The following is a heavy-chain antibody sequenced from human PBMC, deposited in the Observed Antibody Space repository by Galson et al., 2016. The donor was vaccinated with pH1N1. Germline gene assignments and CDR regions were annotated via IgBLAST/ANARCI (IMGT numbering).Heavy chain of an antibody. V-gene: IGHV1-46*03. CDR3: ARALNLVEAPNRPYNWFDP. CDR2: INPSGGRT. D-gene: IGHD2-21*01. J-gene: IGHJ5*02. CDR1: GYTFTSYY. Sequence: SVKVSCKASGYTFTSYYMHWVRQAPGQGLEWMGIINPSGGRTSYAQKFQGRVTMTRDTSTSTAYMELSSLRSEDTAVYYCARALNLVEAPNRPYNWFDPWGQGTLVTVSS.